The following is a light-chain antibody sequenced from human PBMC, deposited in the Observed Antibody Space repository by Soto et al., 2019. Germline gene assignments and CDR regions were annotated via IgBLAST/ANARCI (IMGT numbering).Light chain of an antibody. Sequence: SYELTQPPSVSVSLGQMARITCSGEALPKKYAYWYQQKPGQFPVLVIYKDSERPSGIPERFSGSSSGKIVTLTISGVQAEDKAGYYCLSADSSGTYVVFGGGTKLTVL. J-gene: IGLJ2*01. CDR3: LSADSSGTYVV. CDR2: KDS. V-gene: IGLV3-16*01. CDR1: ALPKKY.